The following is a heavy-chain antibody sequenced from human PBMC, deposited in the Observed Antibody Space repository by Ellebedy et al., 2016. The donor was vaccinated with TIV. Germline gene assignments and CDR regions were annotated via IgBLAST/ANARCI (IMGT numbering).Heavy chain of an antibody. Sequence: ASVKVSCKASGGSFSSYAISWVRQAPGQGLEWRGGIIPIFGTANYAQRFQDRVAIIADKSTSTAFIELSSLRSDDTAVYYCARVFRAAVGTGWFDPWGQGTLVTVSS. V-gene: IGHV1-69*06. CDR2: IIPIFGTA. CDR1: GGSFSSYA. D-gene: IGHD6-13*01. CDR3: ARVFRAAVGTGWFDP. J-gene: IGHJ5*02.